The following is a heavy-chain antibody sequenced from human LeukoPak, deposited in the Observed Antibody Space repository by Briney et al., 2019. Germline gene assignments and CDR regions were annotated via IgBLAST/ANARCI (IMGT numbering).Heavy chain of an antibody. CDR2: IYYSGST. CDR3: ARAGYRDAFDI. D-gene: IGHD1-1*01. Sequence: SETLSLTCTVSGVSISSYYWSWIRQPPGKGLEWLGYIYYSGSTNYNPSLKSRVTISVDPSKNQFSLKLTSVTAADTAVYYWARAGYRDAFDIWGQGTMVTVSS. J-gene: IGHJ3*02. V-gene: IGHV4-59*01. CDR1: GVSISSYY.